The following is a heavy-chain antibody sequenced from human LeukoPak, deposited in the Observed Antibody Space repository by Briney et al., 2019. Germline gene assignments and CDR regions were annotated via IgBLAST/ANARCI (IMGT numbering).Heavy chain of an antibody. V-gene: IGHV3-21*05. Sequence: GGSLRLSCAASGFIFSSCSMNWVRQAPGKGLEWVSHISSSTSSIHYADSVKGRFTISRDNAKNSLYLQMNSLRAEDTAVYYCARRSIAAVYYGMDVWGQGTTVTVS. D-gene: IGHD6-13*01. CDR1: GFIFSSCS. CDR3: ARRSIAAVYYGMDV. CDR2: ISSSTSSI. J-gene: IGHJ6*02.